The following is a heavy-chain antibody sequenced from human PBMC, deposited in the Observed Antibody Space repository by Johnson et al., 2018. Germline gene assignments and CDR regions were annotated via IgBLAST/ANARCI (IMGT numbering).Heavy chain of an antibody. D-gene: IGHD3-3*01. V-gene: IGHV3-33*01. CDR3: ARGERSGYYGYFQQ. J-gene: IGHJ1*01. CDR1: GFTFSSYG. Sequence: QVQLVQSGGGVVQPGRSLRLSCAASGFTFSSYGMHWVRQAPGKGLAWVAVIWYDGSNKYYADSVKGRFTISRDNCKNTLYLRMNSLRAEDTAVYYCARGERSGYYGYFQQWGQGTLVTVAA. CDR2: IWYDGSNK.